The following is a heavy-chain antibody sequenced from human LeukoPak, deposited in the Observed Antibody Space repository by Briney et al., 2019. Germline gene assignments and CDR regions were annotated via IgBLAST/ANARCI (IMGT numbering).Heavy chain of an antibody. J-gene: IGHJ6*04. CDR3: ASGPYYYGTDV. CDR1: GGTFSSYA. V-gene: IGHV1-69*06. CDR2: IIPIFGTA. Sequence: SVKVSCKAPGGTFSSYAISWVRQAPGQGLEWMGGIIPIFGTANYAQKFQGRVTITADKSTSTAYMELSSLRSEDTAVYYCASGPYYYGTDVWGKGTTVTVSS.